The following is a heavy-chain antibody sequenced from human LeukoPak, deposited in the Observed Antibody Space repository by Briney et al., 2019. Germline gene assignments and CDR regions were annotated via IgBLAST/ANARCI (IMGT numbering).Heavy chain of an antibody. CDR1: GFTFSSYS. CDR2: ISSGSTYI. J-gene: IGHJ3*02. CDR3: AREIRSGDYIWGSYRYAFDI. Sequence: GGSLRLSCAASGFTFSSYSMNWVRQAPGKGLEWVSSISSGSTYIYYADSVKGRFTISRDNTKNSLYLLMNSLRAEDTAVYYCAREIRSGDYIWGSYRYAFDIWGQGTTVTVSS. D-gene: IGHD3-16*02. V-gene: IGHV3-21*01.